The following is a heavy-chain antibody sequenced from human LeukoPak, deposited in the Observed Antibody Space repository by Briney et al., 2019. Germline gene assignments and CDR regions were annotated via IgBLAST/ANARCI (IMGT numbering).Heavy chain of an antibody. Sequence: SETLSLTCAVYGGSFSGYYWSWIRQPPAKGLEWIGEINHSGSTNYNPSLNSRVTISVDTSKTQFSLKLSSVTAADTAVYYCARARNYSDSSGFYYEGDAFDIWGQGTMVTVSS. CDR1: GGSFSGYY. CDR3: ARARNYSDSSGFYYEGDAFDI. J-gene: IGHJ3*02. CDR2: INHSGST. V-gene: IGHV4-34*01. D-gene: IGHD3-22*01.